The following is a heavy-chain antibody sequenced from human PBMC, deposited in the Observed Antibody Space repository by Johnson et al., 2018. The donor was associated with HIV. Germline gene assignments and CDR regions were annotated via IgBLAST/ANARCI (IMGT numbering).Heavy chain of an antibody. J-gene: IGHJ3*02. CDR3: GKVSIVVGTRGAFDI. V-gene: IGHV3-30*02. CDR1: GFTFSSYG. CDR2: IRYDGSNK. D-gene: IGHD3-22*01. Sequence: QVQLVESGGGVVQPGGSLRLSCAASGFTFSSYGMHWVRQAPGKGLEWVAFIRYDGSNKYYADSVKGRFTISRDNSKNTLYLQMNSLRAEDTAVYYCGKVSIVVGTRGAFDIWGQGTMVTVSS.